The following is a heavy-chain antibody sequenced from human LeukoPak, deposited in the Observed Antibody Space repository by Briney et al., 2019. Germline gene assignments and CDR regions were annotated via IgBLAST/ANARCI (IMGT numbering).Heavy chain of an antibody. V-gene: IGHV3-15*01. Sequence: NPGGSLRLSCAASGFTFSNAWMSWVRQAPGKGLEWVGRLKSKADGGTIDYAAPVKGRFTISRDDSKNTLYLQMNSLKTEDTAVYYCTTDEGSGYSGSYYLDFWGQGTLVTVSS. J-gene: IGHJ4*02. CDR3: TTDEGSGYSGSYYLDF. D-gene: IGHD1-26*01. CDR1: GFTFSNAW. CDR2: LKSKADGGTI.